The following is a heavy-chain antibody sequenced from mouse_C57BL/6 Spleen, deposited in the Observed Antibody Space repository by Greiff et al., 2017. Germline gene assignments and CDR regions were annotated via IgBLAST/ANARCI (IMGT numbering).Heavy chain of an antibody. D-gene: IGHD1-1*01. CDR1: GYTFTSYW. CDR3: AIQYYYGSSYEAY. J-gene: IGHJ3*01. CDR2: IHPSDSDT. Sequence: VQLQQPGAELVKPGASVKVSCKASGYTFTSYWMHWVKQRPGQGLEWIGRIHPSDSDTNYNQKFKGKATLTVDKSSSTAYMQLSSLTSEDAAVYYCAIQYYYGSSYEAYWGQGTLVTVSA. V-gene: IGHV1-74*01.